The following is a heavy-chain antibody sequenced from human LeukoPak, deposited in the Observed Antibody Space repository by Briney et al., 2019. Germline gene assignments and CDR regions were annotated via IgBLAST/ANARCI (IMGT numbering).Heavy chain of an antibody. CDR3: ARGSRSSGYCSDGSCYSGPRFDY. Sequence: SETLSLTCAVSGGSISSSSYYWGWIRQPPGKEQDWIGSNYYSGSTYYNPSLKSRVTISVDTSKSQFSLKLSSVTAADTAVYYCARGSRSSGYCSDGSCYSGPRFDYWGQGTLVTVSS. CDR2: NYYSGST. V-gene: IGHV4-39*07. CDR1: GGSISSSSYY. D-gene: IGHD2-15*01. J-gene: IGHJ4*02.